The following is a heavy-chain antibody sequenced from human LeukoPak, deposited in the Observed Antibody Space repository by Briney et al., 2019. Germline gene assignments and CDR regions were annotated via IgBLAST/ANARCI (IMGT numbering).Heavy chain of an antibody. CDR3: ARRSPQCWGGDCYFDY. CDR1: GGSISNSSDY. CDR2: IYYSGST. J-gene: IGHJ4*02. Sequence: SETLSLTCTVSGGSISNSSDYWGWIRQPPGKGLEWIGSIYYSGSTYYNPSLKSRVTISVDTSKNQFSLKLSSVSAADTAVYYRARRSPQCWGGDCYFDYWGQGTLVTVSS. D-gene: IGHD2-21*02. V-gene: IGHV4-39*01.